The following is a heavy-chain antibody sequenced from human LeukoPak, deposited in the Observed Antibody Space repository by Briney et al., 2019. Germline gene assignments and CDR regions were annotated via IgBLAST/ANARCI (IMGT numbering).Heavy chain of an antibody. D-gene: IGHD6-19*01. CDR2: INWNGGST. CDR1: GFTFDDYG. J-gene: IGHJ6*03. Sequence: LRLXCXASGFTFDDYGMSWVRQAPGKGLEWVSGINWNGGSTGYADSVKGRFTISRDNAKNSLYLQMNSLRAEDTALYYCARIYSSGWYYYYYYMDVWGKGTTVTVSS. CDR3: ARIYSSGWYYYYYYMDV. V-gene: IGHV3-20*04.